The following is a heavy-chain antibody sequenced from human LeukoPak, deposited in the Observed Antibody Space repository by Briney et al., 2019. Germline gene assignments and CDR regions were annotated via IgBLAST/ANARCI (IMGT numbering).Heavy chain of an antibody. Sequence: SETLSLTCAVYGGSLSGYHWGWIRQPPGKGLEWLGEINHSGSTNYNPSLKSRVTISVDTSKNQFSLKLSSVTAADTAVYYCARLVRGVEWGQGTTVTVSS. D-gene: IGHD3-10*01. J-gene: IGHJ6*02. CDR2: INHSGST. CDR1: GGSLSGYH. CDR3: ARLVRGVE. V-gene: IGHV4-34*01.